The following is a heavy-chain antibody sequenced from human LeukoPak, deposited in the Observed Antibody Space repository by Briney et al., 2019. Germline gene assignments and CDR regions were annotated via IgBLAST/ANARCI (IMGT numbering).Heavy chain of an antibody. Sequence: PGGSLRLSCAASGFTFSSYWMHWVRQAPGKGLVWVSRINTDGSDTKYADSVKGRFTISRDNAKNTLSLQMNSLRAEDTAVYYCARVLVGGTNWFDPWGQGTLVTVSS. CDR3: ARVLVGGTNWFDP. V-gene: IGHV3-74*03. J-gene: IGHJ5*02. CDR2: INTDGSDT. CDR1: GFTFSSYW. D-gene: IGHD1-26*01.